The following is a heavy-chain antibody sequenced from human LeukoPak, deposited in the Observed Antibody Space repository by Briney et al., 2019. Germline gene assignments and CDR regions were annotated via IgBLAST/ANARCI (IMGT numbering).Heavy chain of an antibody. V-gene: IGHV3-30-3*01. J-gene: IGHJ4*02. D-gene: IGHD6-13*01. CDR3: ARGYSSSWAYFDY. CDR1: GFTFSSYA. CDR2: ISYDGSNK. Sequence: GRSLRLSCAASGFTFSSYAMHWVRQAPGKGLEWVAVISYDGSNKYYADSVKGRFTISRDNSKNTLYLQMNSLRAEDTAVYYCARGYSSSWAYFDYWGQGTLVTVSS.